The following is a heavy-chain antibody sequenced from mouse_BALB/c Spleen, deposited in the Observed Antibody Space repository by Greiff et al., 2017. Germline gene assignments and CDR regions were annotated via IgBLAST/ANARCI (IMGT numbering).Heavy chain of an antibody. V-gene: IGHV5-9-4*01. CDR3: ARDGELGLDYAMDY. Sequence: EVMLVESGGGLVKPGGSLKLSCAASGFTFSSYAMSWVRQSPEKRLEWVAEISSGGSYTYYPDTVTGRFTISRDNAKNTLYLEMSSLRSEDTAMYYCARDGELGLDYAMDYWGQGTSVTVSS. CDR2: ISSGGSYT. D-gene: IGHD4-1*01. J-gene: IGHJ4*01. CDR1: GFTFSSYA.